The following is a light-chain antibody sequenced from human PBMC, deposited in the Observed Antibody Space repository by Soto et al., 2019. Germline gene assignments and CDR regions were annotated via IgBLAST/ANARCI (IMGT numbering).Light chain of an antibody. CDR3: SSCTSSSTYV. CDR2: DVS. Sequence: QSVLTQPASVSGSPGHSITISCTGTSSDVGGYNYVSWYQQHPGNAPKLMIYDVSNRPSGVSNRFSGSKSGNTASLTISGLQAEDEADYYCSSCTSSSTYVFGSGTKVTVL. V-gene: IGLV2-14*01. J-gene: IGLJ1*01. CDR1: SSDVGGYNY.